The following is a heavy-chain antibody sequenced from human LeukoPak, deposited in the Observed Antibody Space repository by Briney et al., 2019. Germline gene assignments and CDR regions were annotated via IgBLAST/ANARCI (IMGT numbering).Heavy chain of an antibody. D-gene: IGHD2-8*02. Sequence: PGGGLRLSCAGCRCTFSDYLRNELGPARWKGLEGVSYMSSSNSYINYADSVKGRFTIYRDNAKNSLILHMNGLSAEDTAVYYCARGRGGCYFAYWGQGTLVTVSS. V-gene: IGHV3-11*06. CDR2: MSSSNSYI. J-gene: IGHJ4*02. CDR1: RCTFSDYL. CDR3: ARGRGGCYFAY.